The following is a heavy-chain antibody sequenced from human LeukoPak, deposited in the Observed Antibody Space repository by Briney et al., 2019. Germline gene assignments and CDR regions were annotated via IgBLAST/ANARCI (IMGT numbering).Heavy chain of an antibody. Sequence: ASVKVSCKASGYTFTSYGISWVRQAPGQGLEWMGWISAYNGNTNYAQKLQGRVTMTTDTSTSTAYMELRSLRSDDTAVYYCARGFLPYGDYVVYLDYWGQGTLVTVSS. V-gene: IGHV1-18*01. J-gene: IGHJ4*02. CDR1: GYTFTSYG. CDR3: ARGFLPYGDYVVYLDY. D-gene: IGHD4-17*01. CDR2: ISAYNGNT.